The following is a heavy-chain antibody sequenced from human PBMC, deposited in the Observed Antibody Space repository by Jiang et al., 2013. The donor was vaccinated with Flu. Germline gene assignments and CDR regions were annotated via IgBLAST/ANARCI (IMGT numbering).Heavy chain of an antibody. J-gene: IGHJ4*02. V-gene: IGHV4-39*01. CDR3: ARHRIQLGRLYYFDY. D-gene: IGHD5-18*01. Sequence: KGRVTISVDTSKNQFSLKLSSVTAADTAVYYCARHRIQLGRLYYFDYWGQGTLVTVSS.